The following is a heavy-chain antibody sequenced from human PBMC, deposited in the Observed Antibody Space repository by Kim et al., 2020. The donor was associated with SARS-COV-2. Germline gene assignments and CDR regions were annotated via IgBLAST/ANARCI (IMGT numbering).Heavy chain of an antibody. CDR3: ARRYTAYESYDY. Sequence: GESLKISCKGSGYSFISYWIGWVRQMPGKGLEWMGIIYPGDSDTRYSPSFQGRVTISADKSISTAYLQWSSLKASDTAIYYCARRYTAYESYDYWGQGTLVTVSS. CDR1: GYSFISYW. D-gene: IGHD5-12*01. CDR2: IYPGDSDT. V-gene: IGHV5-51*01. J-gene: IGHJ4*02.